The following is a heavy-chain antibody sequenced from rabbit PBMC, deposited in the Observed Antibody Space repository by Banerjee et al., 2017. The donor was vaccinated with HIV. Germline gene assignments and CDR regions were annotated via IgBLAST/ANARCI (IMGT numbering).Heavy chain of an antibody. Sequence: QSLEESGGGLVQPEGSLTLTCTASGFSFSSNYYMCWVRQAPGKGLEWIGCIDTGSGSTYYASWAKGRFTITRSTSLNTVTLQMTSLTAADTATYFCARDGSGYGRYDLWGQGTLVTVS. CDR2: IDTGSGST. CDR3: ARDGSGYGRYDL. V-gene: IGHV1S40*01. D-gene: IGHD1-1*01. CDR1: GFSFSSNYY. J-gene: IGHJ6*01.